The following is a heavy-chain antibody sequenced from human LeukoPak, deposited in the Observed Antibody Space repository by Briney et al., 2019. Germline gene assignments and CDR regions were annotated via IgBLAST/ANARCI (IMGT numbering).Heavy chain of an antibody. V-gene: IGHV3-11*04. J-gene: IGHJ3*02. CDR2: ISNSGSTK. D-gene: IGHD3-22*01. CDR1: GFTFSDYY. CDR3: ASRKSYYDSSGFSSDAFDI. Sequence: GGSLRLSCAAPGFTFSDYYMSWIRQAPGKGLEWVSYISNSGSTKYYADSVKGRFTISRDNAKNSLYLQMNSLRAEDTAVYYCASRKSYYDSSGFSSDAFDIWGQGTMVTVSS.